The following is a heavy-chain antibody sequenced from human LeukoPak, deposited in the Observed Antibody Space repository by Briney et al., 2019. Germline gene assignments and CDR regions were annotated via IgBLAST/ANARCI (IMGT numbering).Heavy chain of an antibody. V-gene: IGHV1-2*02. J-gene: IGHJ4*02. CDR1: GYTFTGYY. CDR2: INPNSGGT. CDR3: ARDQYYDILTGSQGY. D-gene: IGHD3-9*01. Sequence: ASVKVSCKASGYTFTGYYMHWVRQAPGQGLEWMGWINPNSGGTNYAQKFQGRVTMTRDTSISTAYMELSRLRSDDTAVCYCARDQYYDILTGSQGYWGQGTLVTVSS.